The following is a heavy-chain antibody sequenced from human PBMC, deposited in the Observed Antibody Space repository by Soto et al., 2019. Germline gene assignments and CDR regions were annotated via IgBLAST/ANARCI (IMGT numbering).Heavy chain of an antibody. Sequence: GGSLRLSCAASGFTFSSYSLNWVRQAPGKGLERVSSISSSSSYIYYADSVKGRFTISRDNDKNSLYLQMNSLRAEDTAVYYCARSGIAAAGSRFAFDIWGQGTRVTVAS. CDR2: ISSSSSYI. D-gene: IGHD6-13*01. CDR3: ARSGIAAAGSRFAFDI. CDR1: GFTFSSYS. J-gene: IGHJ3*02. V-gene: IGHV3-21*01.